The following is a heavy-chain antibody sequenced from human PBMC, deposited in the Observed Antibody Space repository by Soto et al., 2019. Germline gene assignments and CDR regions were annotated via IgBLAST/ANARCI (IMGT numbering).Heavy chain of an antibody. CDR3: ARTMIATVTINY. J-gene: IGHJ4*02. CDR2: MNPNSGNT. V-gene: IGHV1-8*01. CDR1: GYTFTSYD. Sequence: ASVKVSCKASGYTFTSYDINWVRQATGQGLEWMGWMNPNSGNTGYAQKFQGRVTMTRNTSISTAYMELSSLRSEDTAVYYCARTMIATVTINYWGQGTRVTVSS. D-gene: IGHD4-17*01.